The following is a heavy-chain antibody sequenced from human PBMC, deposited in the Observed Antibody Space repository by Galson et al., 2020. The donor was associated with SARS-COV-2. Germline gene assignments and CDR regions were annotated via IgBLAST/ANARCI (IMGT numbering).Heavy chain of an antibody. D-gene: IGHD1-26*01. CDR1: GFIFSDYG. CDR3: AKVDAAIVGVTTWCYFDH. Sequence: GGSLRLPCEASGFIFSDYGMNWARKDPGKGLEWVSTISSSGGRTDYADSVKGRFNISRDNSKNTVYLQMTSLRVDDTASYYCAKVDAAIVGVTTWCYFDHWGQGALVTVSS. J-gene: IGHJ4*02. CDR2: ISSSGGRT. V-gene: IGHV3-23*01.